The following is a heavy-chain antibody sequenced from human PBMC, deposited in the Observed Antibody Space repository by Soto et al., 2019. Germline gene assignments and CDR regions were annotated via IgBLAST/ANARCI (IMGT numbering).Heavy chain of an antibody. Sequence: QVQLVQSGAEVKRPGASVKVSCQASGYAFSAYYIHWVRQAPGLGLEWMGWVNPHTGDSKYTEIFKGRVTLTSDTSTNTSYMDLTSLTSADTAVYYCARRHGARSNVFRSAFPLDFWGQGTLVAVSS. CDR1: GYAFSAYY. V-gene: IGHV1-2*02. CDR2: VNPHTGDS. CDR3: ARRHGARSNVFRSAFPLDF. D-gene: IGHD3-3*01. J-gene: IGHJ4*01.